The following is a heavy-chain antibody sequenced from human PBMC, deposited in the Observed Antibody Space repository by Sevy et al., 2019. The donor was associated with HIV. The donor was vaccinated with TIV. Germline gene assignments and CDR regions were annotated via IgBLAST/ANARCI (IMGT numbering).Heavy chain of an antibody. CDR1: EFIFSSYA. V-gene: IGHV3-30*04. Sequence: GGSLRLSCAASEFIFSSYAMHWVRQAPGKGLEWVALISYDGSNKYYANSVKGRFTISRDIVKNTLYLQMNSLRAEDTAVYYCARDLVGAYDSGGYGYFDYWGQGTLVTVSS. J-gene: IGHJ4*02. D-gene: IGHD3-22*01. CDR2: ISYDGSNK. CDR3: ARDLVGAYDSGGYGYFDY.